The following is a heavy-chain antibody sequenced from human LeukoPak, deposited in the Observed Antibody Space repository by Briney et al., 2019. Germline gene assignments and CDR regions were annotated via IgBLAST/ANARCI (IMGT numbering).Heavy chain of an antibody. CDR2: IRSKAYGGTT. CDR3: AKDNIGWFNDY. CDR1: GFTFGDYA. Sequence: GGSLRLSCTASGFTFGDYAMSWVRQAPGKGLEWVGFIRSKAYGGTTEYAASVKGRFTISRDDSKSIAYLQMNSLKTEDTAVYYCAKDNIGWFNDYWGQGTLVTVSS. V-gene: IGHV3-49*04. D-gene: IGHD6-19*01. J-gene: IGHJ4*02.